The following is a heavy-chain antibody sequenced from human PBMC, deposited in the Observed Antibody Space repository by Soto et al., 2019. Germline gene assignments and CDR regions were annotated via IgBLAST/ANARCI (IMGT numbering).Heavy chain of an antibody. CDR2: TYYRSKWYN. D-gene: IGHD6-19*01. CDR3: ARDQLSSGSLNFDY. Sequence: SETLSLTCAISGDSVSSNSAAWNWIRQSPSRGLEWLGRTYYRSKWYNDYAVSVKSRITINPDTSKNQFSLQLNSVTPEDTAVYYCARDQLSSGSLNFDYWGQGTLVTVSS. V-gene: IGHV6-1*01. CDR1: GDSVSSNSAA. J-gene: IGHJ4*02.